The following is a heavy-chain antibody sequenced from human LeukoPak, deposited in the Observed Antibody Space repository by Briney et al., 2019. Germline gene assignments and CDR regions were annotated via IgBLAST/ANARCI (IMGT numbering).Heavy chain of an antibody. CDR1: GFPFEDYA. V-gene: IGHV3-9*01. D-gene: IGHD6-13*01. CDR3: AKVGGSLFHYYGMDV. Sequence: GGSLRLSYSASGFPFEDYAMLWVRPAPPKGLAGVSGISWNSGIIVYAVYVKGRFPISRDNADISLYLQRNSLRAEDTALYYCAKVGGSLFHYYGMDVWVQGATVTDPS. J-gene: IGHJ6*02. CDR2: ISWNSGII.